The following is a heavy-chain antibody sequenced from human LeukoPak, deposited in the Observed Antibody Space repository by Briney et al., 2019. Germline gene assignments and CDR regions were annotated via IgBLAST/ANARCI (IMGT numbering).Heavy chain of an antibody. CDR3: AKSINYYYDSSGYYRAFDI. D-gene: IGHD3-22*01. CDR1: GFTFSSYA. CDR2: ISGSGGST. V-gene: IGHV3-23*01. J-gene: IGHJ3*02. Sequence: GGSLRLSCAASGFTFSSYAMSWVGQAPGQGLEWFSAISGSGGSTYYADSVKGRFTISRDNSKNTLYLQMNILRAEDTAVYYCAKSINYYYDSSGYYRAFDIWGQGTMVTVSS.